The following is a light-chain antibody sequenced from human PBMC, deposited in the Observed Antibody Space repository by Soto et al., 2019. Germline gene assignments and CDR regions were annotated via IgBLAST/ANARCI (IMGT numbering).Light chain of an antibody. Sequence: EIVMTQSPATLSVSPGERATLSCRASQSISSNLAWYQQKPGQAPRLLIYGASSRATGLPARFSGSGSGTEFPLTISSLHSEDFAVYYCQHYNNWPYTFGQGTKLEI. CDR3: QHYNNWPYT. CDR2: GAS. J-gene: IGKJ2*01. V-gene: IGKV3-15*01. CDR1: QSISSN.